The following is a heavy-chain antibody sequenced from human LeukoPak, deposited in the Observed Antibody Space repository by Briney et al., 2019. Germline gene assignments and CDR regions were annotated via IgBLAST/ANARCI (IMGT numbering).Heavy chain of an antibody. Sequence: GASVKVSCKASGCTFTGYYMHWVRQAPGQGLEWMGWINPNSGGTNYAQKFQGRVTMTRDTSISAAYLELSRLRSDDTAVYYFAREKPITMVRGYYYYYYMDVWGKGTTVTISS. J-gene: IGHJ6*03. CDR2: INPNSGGT. CDR3: AREKPITMVRGYYYYYYMDV. V-gene: IGHV1-2*02. CDR1: GCTFTGYY. D-gene: IGHD3-10*01.